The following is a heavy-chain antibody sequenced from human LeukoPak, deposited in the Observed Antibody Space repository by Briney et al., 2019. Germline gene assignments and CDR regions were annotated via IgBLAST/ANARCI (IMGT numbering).Heavy chain of an antibody. V-gene: IGHV3-7*01. J-gene: IGHJ4*02. CDR2: RKQDGSEK. Sequence: GESLKISCAASGFTCSSYWMSWVRQPPAERLGGVANRKQDGSEKYDVDSVKGRFTISRDNAKNSLYLQMNSLRAEDTAVYYCARALEVLRYFDWLFSFDYWGQGTLVTVSS. D-gene: IGHD3-9*01. CDR1: GFTCSSYW. CDR3: ARALEVLRYFDWLFSFDY.